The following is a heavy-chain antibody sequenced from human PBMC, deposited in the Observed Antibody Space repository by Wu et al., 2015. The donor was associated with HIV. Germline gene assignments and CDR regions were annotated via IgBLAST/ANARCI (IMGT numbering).Heavy chain of an antibody. V-gene: IGHV4-34*01. CDR2: INHSGST. Sequence: QVQLQQWGAGLLKPSETLSLTCAVYGGSFSGYYWSWIRQPPGKGLEWIGEINHSGSTNYNPSLKSRVTISVDTSKNQFSLKLSSVTAADTAVYYCARVSSSTSLDYWGQGTLVTVSS. CDR3: ARVSSSTSLDY. J-gene: IGHJ4*02. CDR1: GGSFSGYY. D-gene: IGHD6-6*01.